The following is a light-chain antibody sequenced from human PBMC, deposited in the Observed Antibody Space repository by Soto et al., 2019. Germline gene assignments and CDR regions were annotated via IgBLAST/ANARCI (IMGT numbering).Light chain of an antibody. CDR2: DTS. CDR3: QQYGSSPFT. CDR1: QGIGDT. Sequence: EIVMTQSPATLSVSPGEGATLSCRASQGIGDTLAWYQQKPGQTPRLLIYDTSIRATGVPARFSGSGSGTDFTLTISRLEPEDFAVYYCQQYGSSPFTFGPGTKVDIK. V-gene: IGKV3-20*01. J-gene: IGKJ3*01.